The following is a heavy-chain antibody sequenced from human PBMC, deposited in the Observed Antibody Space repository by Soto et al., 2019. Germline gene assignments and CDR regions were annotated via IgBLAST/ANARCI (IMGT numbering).Heavy chain of an antibody. Sequence: EVQLLESGGGLVQPGGSLRLSCVASGSTFSSDVISWVRQAPGKGLEWVSGISGSTAYYADSVQGRFTISRDEFKNTLFLQMKSLRAEDTAVYRCGTRDRVIRGSSHFYGTDVWGQGTTVTVSS. J-gene: IGHJ6*02. CDR1: GSTFSSDV. D-gene: IGHD3-16*01. CDR3: GTRDRVIRGSSHFYGTDV. CDR2: ISGSTA. V-gene: IGHV3-23*01.